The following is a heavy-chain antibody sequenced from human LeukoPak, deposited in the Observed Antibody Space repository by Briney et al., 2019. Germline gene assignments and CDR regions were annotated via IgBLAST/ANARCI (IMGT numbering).Heavy chain of an antibody. CDR1: GFTFSNAW. V-gene: IGHV3-53*01. J-gene: IGHJ6*02. Sequence: PGGSLRLSCAASGFTFSNAWMSWVRQAPGKGLEWVSVIYSGGSTYYADSVKGRFTISRDNSKNTLYLQMNSLRAEDTAVYYCARGRTDGMDVWGQGTTVTVSS. CDR2: IYSGGST. CDR3: ARGRTDGMDV.